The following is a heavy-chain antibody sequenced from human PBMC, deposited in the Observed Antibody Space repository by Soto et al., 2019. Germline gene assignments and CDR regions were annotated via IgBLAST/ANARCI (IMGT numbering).Heavy chain of an antibody. CDR3: ARASKGVVVPAAAIGRYGMDV. V-gene: IGHV3-11*06. D-gene: IGHD2-2*01. CDR2: ISSSSSYT. Sequence: GGSLRLSCAASGFTFSDYYVSWIRQAPGKGLEWVSYISSSSSYTNYADSVKGRFTISRDNAKNSLYLQMNSLRAEDTAVYYCARASKGVVVPAAAIGRYGMDVWGQGTTVTVS. CDR1: GFTFSDYY. J-gene: IGHJ6*02.